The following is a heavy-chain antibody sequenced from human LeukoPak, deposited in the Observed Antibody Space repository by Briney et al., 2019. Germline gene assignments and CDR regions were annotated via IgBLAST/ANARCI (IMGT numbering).Heavy chain of an antibody. V-gene: IGHV1-69*05. CDR3: AREGLGELTLDC. CDR1: GGTFSSYA. J-gene: IGHJ4*02. Sequence: GSSVKVSCKASGGTFSSYAISWVRQAPGQGLEWMGGIIPIFGTANYAQKFQGRVTITTDESTSTAYMELRSLRSDDTAVYYCAREGLGELTLDCWGQGTLVTVSS. D-gene: IGHD3-16*01. CDR2: IIPIFGTA.